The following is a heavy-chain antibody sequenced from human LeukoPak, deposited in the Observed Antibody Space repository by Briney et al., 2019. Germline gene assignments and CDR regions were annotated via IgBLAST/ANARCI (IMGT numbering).Heavy chain of an antibody. V-gene: IGHV3-7*01. CDR1: GFTFSSYW. CDR2: IKQDGSEK. J-gene: IGHJ3*02. D-gene: IGHD3-22*01. CDR3: ARFPTYYYDSSGTGLDAFDI. Sequence: GGSLRLSCAASGFTFSSYWMSWVRQAPGKGLEWVANIKQDGSEKYCVDSVKGRFTISRDNAKNSLYLQMNSLRAEDTAVYYCARFPTYYYDSSGTGLDAFDIWGQGTMVTVSS.